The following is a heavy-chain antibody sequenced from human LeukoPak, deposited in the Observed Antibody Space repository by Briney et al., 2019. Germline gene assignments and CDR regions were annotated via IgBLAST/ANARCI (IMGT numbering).Heavy chain of an antibody. CDR3: ARAPVTSCRGAFCYPFDY. V-gene: IGHV3-30*03. CDR1: GFSFRTYG. CDR2: ISYDGSNK. Sequence: GRSLRLSCAASGFSFRTYGMHWVRQAPGKGLEWVAAISYDGSNKYYADSVKGRFTVSRDNSKNTLYLQMNSLRVEDAAVYYCARAPVTSCRGAFCYPFDYWGQGTLVTVSS. D-gene: IGHD2-15*01. J-gene: IGHJ4*02.